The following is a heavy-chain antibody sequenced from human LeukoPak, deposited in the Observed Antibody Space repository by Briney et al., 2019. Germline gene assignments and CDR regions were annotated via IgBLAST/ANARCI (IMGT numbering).Heavy chain of an antibody. CDR1: GGSFSGYY. Sequence: SETLSLTCAVYGGSFSGYYWSWIRQPPGKGLEWIGYIYYSGSTNYNPSLKSRVTISVDTSKNQFSLKLSSVTAADTAVYYCARDGRYCSSTSCYKDDAFDIWGQGTMVTVSS. CDR3: ARDGRYCSSTSCYKDDAFDI. J-gene: IGHJ3*02. CDR2: IYYSGST. V-gene: IGHV4-59*01. D-gene: IGHD2-2*02.